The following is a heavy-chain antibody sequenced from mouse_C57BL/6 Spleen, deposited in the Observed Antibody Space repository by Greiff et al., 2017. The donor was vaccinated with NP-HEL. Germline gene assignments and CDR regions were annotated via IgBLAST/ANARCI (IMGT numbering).Heavy chain of an antibody. D-gene: IGHD3-2*02. V-gene: IGHV1-61*01. Sequence: VKLQQPGAELVRPGSSVKLSCKASGYTFTSYWMDWVKQRPGQGLEWIGNIYPSDSETHYNQKFKDKATLTVDKSSSTAYMQLSSLTSEDSAVYYCAREGAQAGFAYWGQGTLVTVSA. CDR2: IYPSDSET. CDR3: AREGAQAGFAY. CDR1: GYTFTSYW. J-gene: IGHJ3*01.